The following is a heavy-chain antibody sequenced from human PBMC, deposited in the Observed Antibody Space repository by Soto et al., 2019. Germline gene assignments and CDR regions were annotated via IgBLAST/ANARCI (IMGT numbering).Heavy chain of an antibody. Sequence: PGESLKISCKAYGSIFSTYSIGWVRQMPGKGLEWVGNLHSGHSSATYSPSFQGHVTISVDKSINTAYLQWSSLKASDTALYYCGTWYSSHSFDYWGQGTLVTVSS. D-gene: IGHD6-19*01. V-gene: IGHV5-51*01. CDR3: GTWYSSHSFDY. CDR2: LHSGHSSA. CDR1: GSIFSTYS. J-gene: IGHJ4*02.